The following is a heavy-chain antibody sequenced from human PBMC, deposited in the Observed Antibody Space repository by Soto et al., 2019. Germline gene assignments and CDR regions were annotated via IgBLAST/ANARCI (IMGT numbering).Heavy chain of an antibody. D-gene: IGHD1-1*01. CDR3: ARGGKERFRGSGMDV. Sequence: QVQLVQSGAEVKKPGTSVKISCKVSGGTFSSYAISWVRQAPGQGLEWLGEIIYIFGTAMYAQKFQGRGTIIADESASTAYMELSSLRSDDTAVYYCARGGKERFRGSGMDVWGQGTTVTVSS. V-gene: IGHV1-69*01. J-gene: IGHJ6*02. CDR1: GGTFSSYA. CDR2: IIYIFGTA.